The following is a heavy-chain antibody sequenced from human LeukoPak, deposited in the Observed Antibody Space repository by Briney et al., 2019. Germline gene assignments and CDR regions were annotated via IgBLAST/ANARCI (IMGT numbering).Heavy chain of an antibody. CDR2: INPNSGGT. CDR3: ARHLPYSSGWDPEDY. CDR1: GYTFTGYY. D-gene: IGHD6-19*01. J-gene: IGHJ4*02. Sequence: ASVKVSCKASGYTFTGYYMHWVRQAPGQGLEWMGWINPNSGGTNYAQKFQGRVTMTRDTSISTAYMELSRLSSDHTAVYYCARHLPYSSGWDPEDYWGQGTLVTVSS. V-gene: IGHV1-2*02.